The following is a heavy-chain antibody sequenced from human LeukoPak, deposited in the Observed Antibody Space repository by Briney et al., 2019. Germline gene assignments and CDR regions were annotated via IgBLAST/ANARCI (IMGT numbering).Heavy chain of an antibody. Sequence: SETLSLTCTVSGGSISSSSYYWGWIRQPPGQGLEWIGSIYYSGSTYYNPSLKSRVTISVDTSKNQFSLKLSSVTAADTAVYYCARQLVHYDFWSGYSIGHFDYWGQGTLVTVSS. V-gene: IGHV4-39*01. CDR2: IYYSGST. J-gene: IGHJ4*02. CDR3: ARQLVHYDFWSGYSIGHFDY. D-gene: IGHD3-3*01. CDR1: GGSISSSSYY.